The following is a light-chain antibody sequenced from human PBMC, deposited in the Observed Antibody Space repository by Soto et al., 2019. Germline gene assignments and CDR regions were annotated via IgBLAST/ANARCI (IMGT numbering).Light chain of an antibody. Sequence: QSALTQPRSVSRSPGQSVTISCTGTSSDIGAYDFVSWHQHHPGKAPKVIIYDVTKRPSGVPDRFSGSKSGNTASLTISGLQAEDEADYHCCSYTGSYSLVFGGGTKLTVL. CDR3: CSYTGSYSLV. CDR2: DVT. J-gene: IGLJ2*01. CDR1: SSDIGAYDF. V-gene: IGLV2-11*01.